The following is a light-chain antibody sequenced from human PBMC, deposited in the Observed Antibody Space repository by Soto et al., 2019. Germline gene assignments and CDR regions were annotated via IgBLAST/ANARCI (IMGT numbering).Light chain of an antibody. J-gene: IGKJ1*01. Sequence: EIVMTQSPATLSVSPGERATLSCGASQSVTNNLAWYQQKPGQAPRLLIYAASTRATGIPARFSGSGSGTEFTLTISSLQSEDFAVYYCQKYNNGPPWTFGQGTKVKIK. CDR2: AAS. V-gene: IGKV3-15*01. CDR3: QKYNNGPPWT. CDR1: QSVTNN.